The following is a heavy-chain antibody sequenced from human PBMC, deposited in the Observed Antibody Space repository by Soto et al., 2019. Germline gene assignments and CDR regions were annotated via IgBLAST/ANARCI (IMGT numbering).Heavy chain of an antibody. Sequence: QLQLQESGPGLVKPSETLSLTCTVSGDSISSSRYSWGWIRQPPGKGLEWTGSIYYSGSTYYNPSLKSRVTISVDTSKNQFSLKLSSVTAADTAVYYCAREVVGATTKTGMRIDYWGQGTLVTVSS. D-gene: IGHD1-26*01. J-gene: IGHJ4*02. CDR1: GDSISSSRYS. CDR3: AREVVGATTKTGMRIDY. CDR2: IYYSGST. V-gene: IGHV4-39*02.